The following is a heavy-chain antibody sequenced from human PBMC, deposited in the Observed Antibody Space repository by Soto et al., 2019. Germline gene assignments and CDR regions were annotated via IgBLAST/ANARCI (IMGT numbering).Heavy chain of an antibody. J-gene: IGHJ5*02. Sequence: EVQLVESGGGLVQPGESLRLSCAASGFSFSSSWMHWVRQAPGKGLVWVSRINNDGSNTRYAGSVKGRFTVSRDNAKNTLYLQMNSLRAEDTAVYYCARPYDFWTGYYLPGDSWGQGTLVTVSS. CDR2: INNDGSNT. CDR1: GFSFSSSW. CDR3: ARPYDFWTGYYLPGDS. V-gene: IGHV3-74*01. D-gene: IGHD3-3*01.